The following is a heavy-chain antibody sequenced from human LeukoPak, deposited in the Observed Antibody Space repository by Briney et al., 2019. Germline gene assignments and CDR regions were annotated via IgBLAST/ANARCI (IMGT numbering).Heavy chain of an antibody. CDR3: ARSRVMDV. CDR1: GYSFTDYY. V-gene: IGHV1-2*02. Sequence: ASVKVSCKASGYSFTDYYVHWVREAPGQELEWMGWINPNNDDTKYAQKFQGRVTMTRDTSITTAYMELSSLTSDDTAVYYCARSRVMDVWGQGTTVTVSS. CDR2: INPNNDDT. D-gene: IGHD5-24*01. J-gene: IGHJ6*02.